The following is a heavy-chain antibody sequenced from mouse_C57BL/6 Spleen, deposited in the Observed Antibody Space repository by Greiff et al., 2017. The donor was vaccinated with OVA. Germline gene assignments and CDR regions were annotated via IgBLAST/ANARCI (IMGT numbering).Heavy chain of an antibody. CDR2: IDPSDSET. J-gene: IGHJ2*01. CDR1: GYTFTSYW. V-gene: IGHV1-52*01. D-gene: IGHD2-3*01. CDR3: ARWHDGDYFDY. Sequence: QVQLQQPGAELVRPGSSVKLSCKASGYTFTSYWMHWVKQRPIQGLEWIGNIDPSDSETHYNQKFKDKATLTVDKSSSTAYMQLSSLTSEDSAVYYCARWHDGDYFDYWGQGTTHTVSS.